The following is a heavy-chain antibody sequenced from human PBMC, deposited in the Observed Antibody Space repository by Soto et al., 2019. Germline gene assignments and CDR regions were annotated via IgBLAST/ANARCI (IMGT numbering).Heavy chain of an antibody. J-gene: IGHJ4*02. D-gene: IGHD5-12*01. CDR2: IYYSGNT. CDR1: GGSISYYY. V-gene: IGHV4-59*01. Sequence: ASETLSLTCTVSGGSISYYYWGWIRQPPGKGLEWIGSIYYSGNTHYYPSLKSRVTISVDTSMNQFSLNLDSVTAVDSAVYYCVRGGYVHAFDYWGQGALVTVSS. CDR3: VRGGYVHAFDY.